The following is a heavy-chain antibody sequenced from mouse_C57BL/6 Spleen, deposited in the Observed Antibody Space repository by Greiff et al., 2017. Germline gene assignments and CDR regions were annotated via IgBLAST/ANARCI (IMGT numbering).Heavy chain of an antibody. CDR1: GYTFTSYW. CDR3: ARRGIRYGRPWDY. J-gene: IGHJ2*01. Sequence: QVQLQQPGAELVMPGASVKLSCKASGYTFTSYWMHWVKQRPGQGLEWIGEIDPSDSYTNYNQKFKGKSTLTVDKSSSTAYMQLSSLTSEDSAVYYCARRGIRYGRPWDYWGQGTTLTVSS. D-gene: IGHD1-1*01. V-gene: IGHV1-69*01. CDR2: IDPSDSYT.